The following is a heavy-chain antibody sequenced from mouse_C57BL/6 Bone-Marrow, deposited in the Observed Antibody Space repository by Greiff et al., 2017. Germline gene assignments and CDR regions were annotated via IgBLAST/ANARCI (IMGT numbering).Heavy chain of an antibody. Sequence: QLQQPGAELVRPGSSVKLSCKASGYTFTSYWMHWVKQRPIQGLEWIGNIDPSDSETHYNQKFKDKATLTVDKSSSTAYMQLSSLTSEDSAVYYCARRGLTGTYWFAYWGHGTLVTVSA. D-gene: IGHD4-1*01. J-gene: IGHJ3*01. CDR3: ARRGLTGTYWFAY. CDR2: IDPSDSET. V-gene: IGHV1-52*01. CDR1: GYTFTSYW.